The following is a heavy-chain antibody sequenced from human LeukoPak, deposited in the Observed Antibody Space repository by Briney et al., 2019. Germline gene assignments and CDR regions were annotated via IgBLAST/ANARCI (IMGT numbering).Heavy chain of an antibody. CDR3: AKGGMVRGVMYAFDI. J-gene: IGHJ3*02. V-gene: IGHV3-7*01. CDR2: IKQDGSEK. D-gene: IGHD3-10*01. Sequence: PGGSLRLSCAASGFTFSSYWMSWVRQAPGKGLEWVANIKQDGSEKYYVDSVKGRFTISRDNSKNTLYLQMNSLRAEDTAVYYCAKGGMVRGVMYAFDIWGQGTMVTVPS. CDR1: GFTFSSYW.